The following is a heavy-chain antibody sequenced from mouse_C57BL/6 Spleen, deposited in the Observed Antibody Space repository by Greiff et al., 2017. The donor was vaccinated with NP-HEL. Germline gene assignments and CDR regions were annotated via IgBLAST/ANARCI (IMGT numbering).Heavy chain of an antibody. CDR3: ARSGDYGSSWGYFDY. V-gene: IGHV1-81*01. Sequence: VQLVESGAELARPGASVKLSCKASGYTFTSYGISWVKQRTGQGLEWIGEIYPRSGNTYYNEKFKGKATLTADKSSSTAYMELRSLTSEDSAVYFCARSGDYGSSWGYFDYWGQGTTLTVSS. J-gene: IGHJ2*01. CDR1: GYTFTSYG. CDR2: IYPRSGNT. D-gene: IGHD1-1*01.